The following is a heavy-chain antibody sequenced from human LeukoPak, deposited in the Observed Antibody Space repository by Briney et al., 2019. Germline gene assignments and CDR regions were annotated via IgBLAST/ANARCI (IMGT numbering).Heavy chain of an antibody. CDR2: ISGSGGDT. Sequence: PGGSLRLSCAASGFTFRSYAIYWVRQAPGKGLEWVPGISGSGGDTYFADSVKGRFTISRDHSKNTVFLQMDSLRAEDTAVYYCAKTTAGNSSGRYPGWPVDYWGQGTLVTVSS. J-gene: IGHJ4*02. V-gene: IGHV3-23*01. CDR3: AKTTAGNSSGRYPGWPVDY. D-gene: IGHD6-19*01. CDR1: GFTFRSYA.